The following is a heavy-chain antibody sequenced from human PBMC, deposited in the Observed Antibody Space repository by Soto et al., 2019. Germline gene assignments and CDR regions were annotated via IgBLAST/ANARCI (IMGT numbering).Heavy chain of an antibody. V-gene: IGHV3-74*01. CDR3: STDTFGPRDH. Sequence: SLELSCSASGVILSSYWMPGVRQAPGEGLVWVSRITPDGTGTNYADSVKGRFTISRDNAKSTLYLQMNSLIGEDTAVYYCSTDTFGPRDHWGQGTQVTVSS. CDR1: GVILSSYW. D-gene: IGHD3-10*01. J-gene: IGHJ4*02. CDR2: ITPDGTGT.